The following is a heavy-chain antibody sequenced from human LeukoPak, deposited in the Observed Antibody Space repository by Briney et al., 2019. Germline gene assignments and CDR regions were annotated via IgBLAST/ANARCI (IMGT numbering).Heavy chain of an antibody. V-gene: IGHV4-59*12. J-gene: IGHJ4*02. CDR2: IYYSGST. CDR1: GGSISSYY. CDR3: AMGKEGYFDY. D-gene: IGHD7-27*01. Sequence: SETLSLTCTVSGGSISSYYWSWIRQPPGKGLEWIGYIYYSGSTNYNPSLKSRVTMSVDTSKNQFSLKLSSVPAADTAVYYCAMGKEGYFDYWGQGTLVTVSS.